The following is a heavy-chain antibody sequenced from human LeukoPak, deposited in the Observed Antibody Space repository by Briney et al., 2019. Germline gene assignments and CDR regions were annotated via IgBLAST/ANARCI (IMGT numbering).Heavy chain of an antibody. D-gene: IGHD1-14*01. CDR3: ARDSTEYYYYYYYMDV. CDR1: GFTFSSYW. V-gene: IGHV3-7*01. CDR2: IKQDGSEK. J-gene: IGHJ6*03. Sequence: PGGSLRLSCAASGFTFSSYWMSWVRQAAGKGLEWVANIKQDGSEKYYVDSVKGRFTISRDNAKNSLYLQMNSLRAEDTAVYYCARDSTEYYYYYYYMDVWGKGTTVTVSS.